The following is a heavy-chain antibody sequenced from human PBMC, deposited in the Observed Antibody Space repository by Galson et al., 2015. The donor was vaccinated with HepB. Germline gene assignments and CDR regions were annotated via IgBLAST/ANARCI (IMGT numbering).Heavy chain of an antibody. CDR1: GFTFSSYS. V-gene: IGHV3-21*01. D-gene: IGHD2-2*01. Sequence: SLRLSCAASGFTFSSYSMNWVRQAPGKGLEWVSSISSSSSYIYYADSVKGRFTISRDNAKNSLYLQMNSLRAEDTAVYYCARDLAGIVVVLAGGYMDVWGKGTTVTVSS. CDR3: ARDLAGIVVVLAGGYMDV. J-gene: IGHJ6*03. CDR2: ISSSSSYI.